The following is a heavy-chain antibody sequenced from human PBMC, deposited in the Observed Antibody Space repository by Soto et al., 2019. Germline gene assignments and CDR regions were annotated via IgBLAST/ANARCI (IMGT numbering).Heavy chain of an antibody. V-gene: IGHV4-39*01. CDR1: GGSISSSSYF. CDR2: IYYSGGT. Sequence: SETLSLTCTVSGGSISSSSYFWGWIRQPPGKGLEWIGSIYYSGGTYYNPSLKSRVTVSVDTSKNQFSLKLSSVTAADTAVYYCARHPSDFWFDPWGQGTLVTVSS. CDR3: ARHPSDFWFDP. D-gene: IGHD2-21*02. J-gene: IGHJ5*02.